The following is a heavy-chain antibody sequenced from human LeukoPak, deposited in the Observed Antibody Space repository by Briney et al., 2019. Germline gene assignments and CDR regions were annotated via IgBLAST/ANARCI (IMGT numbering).Heavy chain of an antibody. CDR3: ARDGYSYVMVFDY. D-gene: IGHD5-18*01. J-gene: IGHJ4*02. Sequence: PGGSLRLSCVASGFTLRSYEMNWVRQAPGKGLEWVSYIDSSGNTISYADSVKGRFTISRDNAKNSLYLQMNSLRAEDTAVYYCARDGYSYVMVFDYWGQGTLVAVSS. V-gene: IGHV3-48*03. CDR2: IDSSGNTI. CDR1: GFTLRSYE.